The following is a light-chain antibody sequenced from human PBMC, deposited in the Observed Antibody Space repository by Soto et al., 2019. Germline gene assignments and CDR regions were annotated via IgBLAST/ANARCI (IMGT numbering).Light chain of an antibody. CDR2: DVS. J-gene: IGLJ1*01. V-gene: IGLV2-11*01. Sequence: QSVLTQPRSVSGSPGQSVTVSCTRTSSNVGGYNYVSWYQQHPGKAPKLMIYDVSKRPSGVPDRFSGSKSGNTASLTISGLQAEDEADYYCCSYAGSYTFYVFGTGTKVTDL. CDR3: CSYAGSYTFYV. CDR1: SSNVGGYNY.